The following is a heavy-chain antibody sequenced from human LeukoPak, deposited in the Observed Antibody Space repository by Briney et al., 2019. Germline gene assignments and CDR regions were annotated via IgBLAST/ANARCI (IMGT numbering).Heavy chain of an antibody. CDR1: GFTFSSYE. CDR2: ISSSGSTI. V-gene: IGHV3-48*03. J-gene: IGHJ3*02. D-gene: IGHD3-22*01. CDR3: ASVLAYYYDSSGYPHDAFDI. Sequence: GGSLRLSCAASGFTFSSYEMNWVRQAPGKGLEWVSYISSSGSTIYYADSVKGRFTISRDNSKNTLYLQMNSLRAEDTAVYYCASVLAYYYDSSGYPHDAFDIWGQGTMVTVSS.